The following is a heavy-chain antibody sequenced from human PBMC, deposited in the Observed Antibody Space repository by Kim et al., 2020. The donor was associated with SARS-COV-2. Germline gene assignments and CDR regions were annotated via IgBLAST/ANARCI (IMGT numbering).Heavy chain of an antibody. J-gene: IGHJ4*02. D-gene: IGHD5-18*01. CDR2: IYYSGST. V-gene: IGHV4-59*08. Sequence: SETLSLTCTVSGGSISSYYWSWIRQPPGKGLEWIGYIYYSGSTNYNPSLKSRVTISVDTSKNQFSLKLSSVTAADTAVYYCARHSPQRGYSYGLGDFDYWGQGTLVTVSS. CDR1: GGSISSYY. CDR3: ARHSPQRGYSYGLGDFDY.